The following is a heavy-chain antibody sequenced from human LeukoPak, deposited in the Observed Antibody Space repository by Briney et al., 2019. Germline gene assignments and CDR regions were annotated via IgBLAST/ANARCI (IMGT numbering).Heavy chain of an antibody. CDR3: ARGWSCSGGSCYQVPYYYYMDV. D-gene: IGHD2-15*01. V-gene: IGHV4-59*01. J-gene: IGHJ6*03. Sequence: SETLSLTCTVSGGSISSYYWSWIRQPPGKGLEWIGYIYYSGSTNYNPSLKSRVTISVDTSKNQFSLKLSSVTAADTAVYYCARGWSCSGGSCYQVPYYYYMDVWGKGTTVTVSS. CDR2: IYYSGST. CDR1: GGSISSYY.